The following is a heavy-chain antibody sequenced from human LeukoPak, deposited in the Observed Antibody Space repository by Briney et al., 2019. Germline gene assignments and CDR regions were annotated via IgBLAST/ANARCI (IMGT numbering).Heavy chain of an antibody. D-gene: IGHD5-18*01. CDR1: GFTFSSYS. CDR3: ARDPSRYGYFDY. CDR2: ISSSSSYI. V-gene: IGHV3-21*01. Sequence: PGGSLRLSCAASGFTFSSYSMNWVRQAPGKGLEWVSSISSSSSYIYYADSVKGRFTISRDNAKNSLYLQMNSLRAEDTAVYYCARDPSRYGYFDYWGQGTLVTVSS. J-gene: IGHJ4*02.